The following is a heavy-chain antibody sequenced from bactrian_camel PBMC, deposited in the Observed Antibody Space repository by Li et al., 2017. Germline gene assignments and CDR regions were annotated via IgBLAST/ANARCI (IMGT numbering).Heavy chain of an antibody. CDR3: AARVGIWATCAATGD. V-gene: IGHV3S26*01. Sequence: HVQLVESGGGLVQPGGSLRLSCAASGYTFSRYCMGWFRQAPGKEREEVATIKRDGTTSYADSVKGRFTISKDNAKNTLYLQMNSLKPEDTATYYCAARVGIWATCAATGDWGQGTQVTVS. CDR1: GYTFSRYC. CDR2: IKRDGTT. D-gene: IGHD7*01. J-gene: IGHJ4*01.